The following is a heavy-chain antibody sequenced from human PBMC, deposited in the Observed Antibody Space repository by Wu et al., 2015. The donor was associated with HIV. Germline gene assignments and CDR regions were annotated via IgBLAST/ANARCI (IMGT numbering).Heavy chain of an antibody. J-gene: IGHJ6*02. CDR2: ISGYNGKT. CDR3: VRDQQWPPEYYHYYGMDV. D-gene: IGHD6-19*01. Sequence: VQLVQSGAEVRSLGPSVKVSCKASGYTFTSYGITWVRQAPGQGLEWMGWISGYNGKTNYRQNLQDRVTMTTDTSTSTAYMELRSLKSDDTAVYYCVRDQQWPPEYYHYYGMDVWGQGTTITVSS. V-gene: IGHV1-18*01. CDR1: GYTFTSYG.